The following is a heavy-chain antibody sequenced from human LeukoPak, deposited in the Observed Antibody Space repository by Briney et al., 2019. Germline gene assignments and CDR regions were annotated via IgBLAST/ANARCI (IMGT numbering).Heavy chain of an antibody. J-gene: IGHJ4*02. CDR1: GGTFSSYG. Sequence: ASVKVSCKASGGTFSSYGISWVRQAPGQGLEWMGMINPSGGSTNYAQKFQGRVTMTRDTSTSTVYMEVRRLRSAGTAVYYCARDLGPGRRYDFWSGYYNTKNRPISYFDYWGQGTLVTVSS. CDR3: ARDLGPGRRYDFWSGYYNTKNRPISYFDY. V-gene: IGHV1-46*01. D-gene: IGHD3-3*01. CDR2: INPSGGST.